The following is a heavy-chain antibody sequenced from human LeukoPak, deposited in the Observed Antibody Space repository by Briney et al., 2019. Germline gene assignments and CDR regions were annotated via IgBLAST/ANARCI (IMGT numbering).Heavy chain of an antibody. D-gene: IGHD3-3*01. CDR2: IYHSGST. J-gene: IGHJ4*02. Sequence: PSETLSLTCAVSGYSISSGYYWGWIRPPPGKGLEWIGIIYHSGSTYYNPSLKSRVTISVDTSKNQFSLKLSSVTAADTAVYYCARPGVGYWGQGTLVTVSS. CDR3: ARPGVGY. V-gene: IGHV4-38-2*01. CDR1: GYSISSGYY.